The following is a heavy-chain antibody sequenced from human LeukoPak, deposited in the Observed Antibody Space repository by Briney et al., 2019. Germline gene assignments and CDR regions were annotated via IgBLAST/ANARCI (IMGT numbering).Heavy chain of an antibody. CDR2: IKQDGSEK. Sequence: GGSLRLSCAASGFTFSSYWMSWVRQAPGKGLEWVANIKQDGSEKYYVDSVKGRFTISRDNAKNTLYLQMNSLRAEDTAVYYCARDLIGYYYGSGDMDYWGQGTLVTVSS. J-gene: IGHJ4*02. CDR3: ARDLIGYYYGSGDMDY. D-gene: IGHD3-10*01. V-gene: IGHV3-7*01. CDR1: GFTFSSYW.